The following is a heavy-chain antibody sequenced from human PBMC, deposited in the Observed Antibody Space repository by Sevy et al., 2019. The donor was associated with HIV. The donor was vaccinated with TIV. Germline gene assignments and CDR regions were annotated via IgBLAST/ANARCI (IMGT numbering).Heavy chain of an antibody. D-gene: IGHD6-13*01. J-gene: IGHJ6*02. Sequence: SETLSLTCTVSGGSISSGVYYWSWIRQPPGKGLEWIGYIHYTGSTFYNPSLKSRITISLNTSKNPFSLKLSSVTAADTAVYYGGRDRLGATAEYMCQNYYYYGMDVWGQGTTVTVSS. CDR3: GRDRLGATAEYMCQNYYYYGMDV. CDR1: GGSISSGVYY. V-gene: IGHV4-30-4*01. CDR2: IHYTGST.